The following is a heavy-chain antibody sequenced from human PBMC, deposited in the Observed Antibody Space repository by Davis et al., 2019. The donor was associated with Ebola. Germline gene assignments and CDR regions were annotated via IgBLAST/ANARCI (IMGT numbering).Heavy chain of an antibody. Sequence: PSETLSLTCAVYGGSFGDYFWSWIRQAPGKGLEWIAEINRRGRTYYNPSLRSRVTISIDTSQMQVSLKMTSVTAAYTAVYYCARAPIAGAGTRWGTRWFDPWGQGTLVSVSS. V-gene: IGHV4-34*01. D-gene: IGHD6-13*01. CDR1: GGSFGDYF. J-gene: IGHJ5*02. CDR3: ARAPIAGAGTRWGTRWFDP. CDR2: INRRGRT.